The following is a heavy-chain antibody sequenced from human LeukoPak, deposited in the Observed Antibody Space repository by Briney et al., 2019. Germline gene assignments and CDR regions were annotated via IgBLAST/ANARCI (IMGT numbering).Heavy chain of an antibody. V-gene: IGHV3-30*02. D-gene: IGHD3-3*01. Sequence: GGSLRLSCATSGFTFSSYGMHWVRQAPGKGLEWVASIRYDGSNKYYADSVKGRFTISRDNSKNTLYLQMNSLRAEDTAVYYCAKDIYDFWSGSFDYWGQGTLVTVSS. J-gene: IGHJ4*02. CDR3: AKDIYDFWSGSFDY. CDR2: IRYDGSNK. CDR1: GFTFSSYG.